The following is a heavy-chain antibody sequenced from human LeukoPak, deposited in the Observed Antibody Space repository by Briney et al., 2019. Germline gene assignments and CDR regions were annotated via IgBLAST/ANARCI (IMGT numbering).Heavy chain of an antibody. CDR2: IYYSGNT. V-gene: IGHV4-38-2*02. J-gene: IGHJ6*03. D-gene: IGHD3-22*01. Sequence: PSETLSLTCTVSGYSIRNGYYWGWIRQPPGKGLERIGSIYYSGNTYYNSSLKSRVTISVDTANNQFSLKLSSVTAADTAVYYCARRSAYYWYMDVWGKGTTVTVSS. CDR1: GYSIRNGYY. CDR3: ARRSAYYWYMDV.